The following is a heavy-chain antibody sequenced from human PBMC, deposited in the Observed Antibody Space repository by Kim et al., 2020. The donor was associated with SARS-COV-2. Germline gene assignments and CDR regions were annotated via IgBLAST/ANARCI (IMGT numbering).Heavy chain of an antibody. D-gene: IGHD3-22*01. J-gene: IGHJ4*02. CDR2: ISGSGGST. CDR1: GFTFSSYA. Sequence: GGSLRLSCAASGFTFSSYAMSWVRQAPGKGLEWVSAISGSGGSTYYADSVKGRFTISRDNSKNTLYLQMNSLRAEDTAVYYCAKDKRHGGPGLTYYYDSSGYYHLYWGQGTLVTVSS. CDR3: AKDKRHGGPGLTYYYDSSGYYHLY. V-gene: IGHV3-23*01.